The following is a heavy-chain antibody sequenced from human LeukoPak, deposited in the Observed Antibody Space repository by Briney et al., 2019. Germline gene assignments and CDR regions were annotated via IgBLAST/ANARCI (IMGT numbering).Heavy chain of an antibody. CDR3: ARGWYSSGWPVGP. CDR2: INHSGST. J-gene: IGHJ5*02. D-gene: IGHD6-19*01. Sequence: SETLSLTCTVSGGSIISFYWSWIRQPPGKGLEWIGEINHSGSTNYNPSLKSRVTISVDTSKNQFSLKLSSVTAADTAVYYCARGWYSSGWPVGPWGQGTLVTVSS. V-gene: IGHV4-34*01. CDR1: GGSIISFY.